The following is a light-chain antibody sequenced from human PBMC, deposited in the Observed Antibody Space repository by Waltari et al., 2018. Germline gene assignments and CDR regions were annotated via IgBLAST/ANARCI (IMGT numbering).Light chain of an antibody. CDR1: QRISSW. V-gene: IGKV1-5*03. CDR3: QQYSDYPYT. CDR2: KAS. Sequence: DIQMTKSPSTLFASVGGRVTISCRASQRISSWLAWYQQRPGKAPKLLIYKASDLQDGVPSMFSGSGSETEFTLTITSLQHEDLATYYCQQYSDYPYTFVHGTKL. J-gene: IGKJ2*01.